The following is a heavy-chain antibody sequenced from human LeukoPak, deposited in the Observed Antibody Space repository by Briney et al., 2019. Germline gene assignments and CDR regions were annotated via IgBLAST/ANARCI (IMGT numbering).Heavy chain of an antibody. V-gene: IGHV3-74*01. D-gene: IGHD3-16*01. CDR1: GFTFSSYW. CDR2: INTDGSNT. J-gene: IGHJ4*02. CDR3: ARSDYIK. Sequence: PGGSLRLSCAASGFTFSSYWMHWVRQAPGKGLVWVSRINTDGSNTNYADSVKGRFTISRDNAKNTLYLQLNSLRAEDTAVYYRARSDYIKWGQGTLVTVSS.